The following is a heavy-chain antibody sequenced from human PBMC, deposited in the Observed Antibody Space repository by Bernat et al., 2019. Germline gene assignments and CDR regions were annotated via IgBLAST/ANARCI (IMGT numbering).Heavy chain of an antibody. J-gene: IGHJ4*02. CDR3: ARVKDTGYCSSTSCYDLDY. V-gene: IGHV3-30*03. CDR1: GFTFSSYG. CDR2: ISYDGSNK. Sequence: QVQLVESGGGVVQPGRSLRLSCAASGFTFSSYGMHWVRQAPGKGLEWVAVISYDGSNKYYADSVKGRFTISRDNSKNSLYLQMNSLRVEDTAVYYCARVKDTGYCSSTSCYDLDYWGQGTLVTVSS. D-gene: IGHD2-2*01.